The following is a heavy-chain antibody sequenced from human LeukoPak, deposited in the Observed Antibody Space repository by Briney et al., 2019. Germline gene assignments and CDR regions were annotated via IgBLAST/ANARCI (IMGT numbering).Heavy chain of an antibody. J-gene: IGHJ4*02. CDR3: AHDSSWYYFDY. D-gene: IGHD6-13*01. V-gene: IGHV2-5*01. CDR2: IYWNDDK. Sequence: SGPTLVNPTQTLTLTCTFSGFSLSTSGVGVGWIRQPPGKALEWLALIYWNDDKRYSPSLKSGLTINKDTSKNQVVLTMTNMDPVDTATYYCAHDSSWYYFDYWGQGTLVTVSS. CDR1: GFSLSTSGVG.